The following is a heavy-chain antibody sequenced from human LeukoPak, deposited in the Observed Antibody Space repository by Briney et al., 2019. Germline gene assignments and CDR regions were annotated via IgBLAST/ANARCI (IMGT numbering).Heavy chain of an antibody. Sequence: GSLRLSCAASGFTFSNAWMSWIRQPPGKGLEWLGEINHSGSINYNSSLKSRVTISVDTSKNQFSLKLSSVTAADTAVYYCARRMGRRFGERYYYYHYMDVWGKGTTVTISS. CDR1: GFTFSNAW. J-gene: IGHJ6*03. CDR2: INHSGSI. D-gene: IGHD3-10*01. CDR3: ARRMGRRFGERYYYYHYMDV. V-gene: IGHV4-34*01.